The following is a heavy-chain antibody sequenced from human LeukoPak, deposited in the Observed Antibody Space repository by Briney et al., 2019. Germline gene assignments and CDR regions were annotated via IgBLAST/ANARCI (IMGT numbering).Heavy chain of an antibody. J-gene: IGHJ6*02. CDR2: ISAYNGNT. Sequence: GASVKVSCKASGYTFTSYGISWVRQAPGQGLEWMGWISAYNGNTNYAQKLQGRVTMTRDTSTSTVYMELSSLRSGDTAVYYCARGDIITIFGVVIPRGYYYYGMDVWGQGTTVTVSS. D-gene: IGHD3-3*01. V-gene: IGHV1-18*01. CDR1: GYTFTSYG. CDR3: ARGDIITIFGVVIPRGYYYYGMDV.